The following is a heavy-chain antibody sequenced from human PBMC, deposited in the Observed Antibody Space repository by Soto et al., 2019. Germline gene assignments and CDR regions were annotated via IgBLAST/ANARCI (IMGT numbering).Heavy chain of an antibody. CDR3: ARVWQQLVPYYYYYYYGMDV. V-gene: IGHV4-4*02. CDR2: IYHSGST. Sequence: SETLSLTCAVSGGSISSSNWWSWVRQPPGKGLEWIGEIYHSGSTNYNPSPKSRVTISVDKSKNQFSLKLSSVTAADTAVYYCARVWQQLVPYYYYYYYGMDVWGQGTTVTVSS. CDR1: GGSISSSNW. D-gene: IGHD6-13*01. J-gene: IGHJ6*02.